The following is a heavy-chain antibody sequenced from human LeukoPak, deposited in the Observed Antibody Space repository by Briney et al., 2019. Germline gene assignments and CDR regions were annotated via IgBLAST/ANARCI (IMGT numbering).Heavy chain of an antibody. CDR1: GFTVRSNY. Sequence: GGSLRLSCAAPGFTVRSNYMSWVRQAPGKGLEWVSVISRGTNTYYADSVKGRFTVSRDDSKNTLYLQMNSLRAEDTAVYYCRRCGGDCSIDYWGQGTLVTVSS. D-gene: IGHD2-21*02. J-gene: IGHJ4*02. CDR2: ISRGTNT. V-gene: IGHV3-53*01. CDR3: RRCGGDCSIDY.